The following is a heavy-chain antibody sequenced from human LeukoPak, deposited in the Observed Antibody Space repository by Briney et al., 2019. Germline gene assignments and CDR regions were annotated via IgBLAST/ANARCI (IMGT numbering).Heavy chain of an antibody. D-gene: IGHD1-14*01. V-gene: IGHV5-51*01. Sequence: GESLKISCKGSGYTFTSYWIGWVRQLPGKGLEWMGIIYPGDSDTRYSPSFQGQVNISADKSISTAYLQWSSLKASDTAMYYCAGLPTVPDYYYMDVWGKGTTVTVSS. J-gene: IGHJ6*03. CDR1: GYTFTSYW. CDR2: IYPGDSDT. CDR3: AGLPTVPDYYYMDV.